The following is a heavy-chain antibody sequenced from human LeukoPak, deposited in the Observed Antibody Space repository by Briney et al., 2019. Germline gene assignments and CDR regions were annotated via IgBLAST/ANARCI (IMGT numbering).Heavy chain of an antibody. Sequence: GGSLRLSCAASGFTVSTNYMSWVRQAPGKGLEWVSVFYSGGSTYYADSVKGRFTISRDNSKNTVFLQMNSLRAEDTAVYYCARGGRDGYIGGAFDIWGQGTMVTVSS. CDR2: FYSGGST. D-gene: IGHD5-24*01. V-gene: IGHV3-53*01. J-gene: IGHJ3*02. CDR1: GFTVSTNY. CDR3: ARGGRDGYIGGAFDI.